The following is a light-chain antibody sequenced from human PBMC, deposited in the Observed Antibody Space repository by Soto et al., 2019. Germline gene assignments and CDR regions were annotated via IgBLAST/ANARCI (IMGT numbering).Light chain of an antibody. CDR1: SSDVGGYNY. CDR2: DVS. CDR3: CSYTTSTTRQIV. Sequence: QSALTQPASVSGSPGQSITISCTGTSSDVGGYNYVSWYQQHPGKAPKFMIYDVSNRPSGVSNRFSGSKSGNTASLTISGLQAEDEVFYYRCSYTTSTTRQIVFGPVTMLTV. J-gene: IGLJ1*01. V-gene: IGLV2-14*01.